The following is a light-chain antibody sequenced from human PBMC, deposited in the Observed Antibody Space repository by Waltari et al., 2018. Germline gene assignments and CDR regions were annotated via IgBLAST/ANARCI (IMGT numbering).Light chain of an antibody. CDR1: QDLSNA. CDR3: QQYYGTPS. J-gene: IGKJ2*01. Sequence: DIQMTQSPTYLSASVGNRVTITCRASQDLSNALAWYQQRPGKAPRLLVFGASKLGSGVSSRCSGCKSGTDYTLTISRLQPEDFGTYYCQQYYGTPSFGQGTKLEIQ. CDR2: GAS. V-gene: IGKV1-NL1*01.